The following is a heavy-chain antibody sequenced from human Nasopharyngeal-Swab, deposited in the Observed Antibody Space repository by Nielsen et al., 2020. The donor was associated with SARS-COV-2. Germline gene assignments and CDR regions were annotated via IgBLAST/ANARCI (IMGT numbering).Heavy chain of an antibody. CDR3: ATHAGWGFDY. D-gene: IGHD6-19*01. J-gene: IGHJ4*02. CDR1: GFTFSSYW. V-gene: IGHV3-7*05. Sequence: GEFLKISCAASGFTFSSYWMSWVRQAPGKGLEWVANIKQDGSEKYYVDSVKGRFTISRDNAKNSLYLQMNSLRAEDTAVYYCATHAGWGFDYWGQGTLVTVSS. CDR2: IKQDGSEK.